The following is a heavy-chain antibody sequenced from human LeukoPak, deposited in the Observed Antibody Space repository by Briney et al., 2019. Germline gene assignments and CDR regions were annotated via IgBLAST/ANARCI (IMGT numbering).Heavy chain of an antibody. CDR2: IDPEDGET. CDR1: GYTLAELG. J-gene: IGHJ3*02. CDR3: ATDHGQQLVQSGAFDI. Sequence: ASPKVSYTGSGYTLAELGMDLVHQADGEGRELREGIDPEDGETSYAQKFQGRVTMTEDTSTDKGYLELSSLRSEDTAVYYCATDHGQQLVQSGAFDIWGQGTMVTVSS. D-gene: IGHD6-13*01. V-gene: IGHV1-24*01.